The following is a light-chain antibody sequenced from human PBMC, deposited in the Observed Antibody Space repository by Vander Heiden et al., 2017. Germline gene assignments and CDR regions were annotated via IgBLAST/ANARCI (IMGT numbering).Light chain of an antibody. Sequence: RVTITCRASQSVSTYLNWYQQKPGKVPKLLIYGASTLQSGVPSRFSGSGSVTDFTLTISSLEPEDFATYYCQQSFTTLKWTFGQGTRVEIK. CDR3: QQSFTTLKWT. CDR1: QSVSTY. V-gene: IGKV1-39*01. CDR2: GAS. J-gene: IGKJ1*01.